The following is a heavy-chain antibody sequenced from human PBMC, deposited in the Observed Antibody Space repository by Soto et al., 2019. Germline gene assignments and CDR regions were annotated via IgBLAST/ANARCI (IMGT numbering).Heavy chain of an antibody. D-gene: IGHD4-17*01. Sequence: GGSLRLSCAASGFTFSGYWMHWVRQAPGEGLICISRINTDGSSTHYADSVKGRFTISRDNAKNTLYLQMDNLRAEDTAVYYCARDDYGGLVDYWGQGTLVTVSS. J-gene: IGHJ4*02. CDR3: ARDDYGGLVDY. V-gene: IGHV3-74*01. CDR1: GFTFSGYW. CDR2: INTDGSST.